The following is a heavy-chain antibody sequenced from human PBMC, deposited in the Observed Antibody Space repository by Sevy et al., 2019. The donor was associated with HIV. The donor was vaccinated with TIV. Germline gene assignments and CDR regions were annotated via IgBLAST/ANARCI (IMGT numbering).Heavy chain of an antibody. CDR2: ISSDGSKI. Sequence: RGSLRLSCAASGFTFSLYAFHWVRQAPGKGLDWVAVISSDGSKIYYADSVKGRFSISRDNSKNTLYLQMNSLRDEDTAVYYCARDLPSAVIDPFYYYGLNVWGQGTTVTVSS. D-gene: IGHD2-21*01. J-gene: IGHJ6*02. CDR3: ARDLPSAVIDPFYYYGLNV. V-gene: IGHV3-30*04. CDR1: GFTFSLYA.